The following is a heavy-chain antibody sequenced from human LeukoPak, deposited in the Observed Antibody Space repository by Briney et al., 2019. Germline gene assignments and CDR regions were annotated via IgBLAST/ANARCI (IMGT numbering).Heavy chain of an antibody. J-gene: IGHJ6*02. CDR1: GFTFSSYD. V-gene: IGHV3-13*04. CDR3: ARAQNTLNYYYYGMDV. Sequence: GGSLRLSCAASGFTFSSYDMHWVRQATGKGLEWVSVIGTGGDTYYAGSVKGRFTISRENAKNSLYLQMNSLRAGDTAVYYCARAQNTLNYYYYGMDVWGQGTTVTVSS. D-gene: IGHD2-2*02. CDR2: IGTGGDT.